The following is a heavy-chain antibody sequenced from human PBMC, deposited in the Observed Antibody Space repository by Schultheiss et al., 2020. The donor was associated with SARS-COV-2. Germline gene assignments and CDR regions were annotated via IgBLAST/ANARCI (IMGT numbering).Heavy chain of an antibody. J-gene: IGHJ4*02. Sequence: GGSLRLSCAATGFPFSSYGMHWVRQAPGKGLDWVAVVSSDGSSKYYADSVKGRFTISRDNRKNTLYLQMNSLRAEDTAVYYCARDQSYSSGWGYFDYWGQGTLVTVSS. D-gene: IGHD6-19*01. CDR1: GFPFSSYG. CDR2: VSSDGSSK. V-gene: IGHV3-30*03. CDR3: ARDQSYSSGWGYFDY.